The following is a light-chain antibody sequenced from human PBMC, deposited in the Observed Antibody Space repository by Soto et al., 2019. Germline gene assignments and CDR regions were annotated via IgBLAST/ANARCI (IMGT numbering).Light chain of an antibody. J-gene: IGKJ1*01. V-gene: IGKV3-15*01. CDR2: GAS. CDR3: QQYNNWPPGT. CDR1: QSVSSN. Sequence: EIVMTQSPATLSVSPGERATLSCRASQSVSSNLAWYQQKPGQAPRLLIYGASTRATGIPARFSGSGSGTEFTLTISSLQSEDFAVYYGQQYNNWPPGTFGQGTKVEIK.